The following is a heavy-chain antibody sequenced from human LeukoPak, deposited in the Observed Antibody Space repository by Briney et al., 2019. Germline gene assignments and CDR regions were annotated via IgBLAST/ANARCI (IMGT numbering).Heavy chain of an antibody. J-gene: IGHJ4*02. V-gene: IGHV4-61*02. Sequence: PSETLSLTCTVSGGSISSGSYYWSWIRQPAGKGLEWIGRIYTSGSTNYNPSLKSRVTISVDTSKNQFSLKLSSVTAADTAVYYCARVGPVVGATSQFDYWGQGTLVTVSS. CDR1: GGSISSGSYY. CDR2: IYTSGST. D-gene: IGHD1-26*01. CDR3: ARVGPVVGATSQFDY.